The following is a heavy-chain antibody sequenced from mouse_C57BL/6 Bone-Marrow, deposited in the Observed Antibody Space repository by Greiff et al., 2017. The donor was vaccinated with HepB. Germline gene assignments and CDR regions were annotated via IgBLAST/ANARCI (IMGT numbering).Heavy chain of an antibody. Sequence: QLKQPGAELVRPGSSVKLSCKASGYTFTSYWMHWVKQRPIQGLEWIGNIDPSDSETHYNQKFKDKATLTVDKSSSTAYMQLSSLTSEDSAVYYCARPYGSSWYFDVWGTGTTVTVSS. CDR1: GYTFTSYW. V-gene: IGHV1-52*01. CDR3: ARPYGSSWYFDV. CDR2: IDPSDSET. D-gene: IGHD1-1*01. J-gene: IGHJ1*03.